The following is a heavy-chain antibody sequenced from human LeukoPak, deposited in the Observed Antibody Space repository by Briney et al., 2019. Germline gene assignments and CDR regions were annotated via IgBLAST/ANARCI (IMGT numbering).Heavy chain of an antibody. J-gene: IGHJ4*02. CDR2: INHSGST. D-gene: IGHD3-10*01. Sequence: PSETLSLTCAVYGGSFSGYYWSWIRQPPGKGLEWIGEINHSGSTNYNPSLKSRVTISVDTSKNQFSLKLSSVTAADTAVYYCARGLWFREYCFDYWGQGTLVTVSS. V-gene: IGHV4-34*01. CDR1: GGSFSGYY. CDR3: ARGLWFREYCFDY.